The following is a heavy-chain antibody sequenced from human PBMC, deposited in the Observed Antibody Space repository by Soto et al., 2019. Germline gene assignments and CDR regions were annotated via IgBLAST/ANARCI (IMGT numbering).Heavy chain of an antibody. CDR1: GFTFISYA. D-gene: IGHD2-2*01. CDR2: ISGSGGST. Sequence: HPGGSLRLSCAASGFTFISYAMSWVRQAPGKGLEWVSAISGSGGSTYYADSVKGRFTISRDNSKNTLYLQMNSLGAEDTAVYYCAKARGSSTPAPGSYWGQGTLVTVSS. V-gene: IGHV3-23*01. J-gene: IGHJ4*02. CDR3: AKARGSSTPAPGSY.